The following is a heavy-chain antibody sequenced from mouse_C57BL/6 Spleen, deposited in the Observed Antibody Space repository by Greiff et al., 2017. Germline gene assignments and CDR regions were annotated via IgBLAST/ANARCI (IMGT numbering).Heavy chain of an antibody. V-gene: IGHV5-16*01. Sequence: EVQLVESEGGLVQPGSSMKLSCTASGFTFSDYYMAWVRQVPEKGLEWVANINYDGSSTYYLDSLKSRFIISRDNAKNILYLQMSSLKSEDTATYYCARDPGTEYYFDYWGQGTTLTVSS. D-gene: IGHD4-1*01. CDR1: GFTFSDYY. J-gene: IGHJ2*01. CDR3: ARDPGTEYYFDY. CDR2: INYDGSST.